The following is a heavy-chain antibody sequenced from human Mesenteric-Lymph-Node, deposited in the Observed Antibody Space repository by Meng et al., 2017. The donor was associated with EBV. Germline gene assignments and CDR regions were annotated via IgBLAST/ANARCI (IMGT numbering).Heavy chain of an antibody. CDR1: GYTFTTYA. CDR3: ATEDAEYLGSGSD. D-gene: IGHD3-10*01. Sequence: QVQLGQSGAEVKQPGASVKVSCKSSGYTFTTYAISWVRQAPGQGLEWMGWTSVHNLNTNYAQKFRGRVTLTTDTSTSTAYMELRSLRSDDTAVYYCATEDAEYLGSGSDWGQGTLVTVSS. CDR2: TSVHNLNT. V-gene: IGHV1-18*01. J-gene: IGHJ4*02.